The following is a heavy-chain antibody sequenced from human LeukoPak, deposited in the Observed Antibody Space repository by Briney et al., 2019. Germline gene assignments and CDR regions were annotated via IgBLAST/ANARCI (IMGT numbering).Heavy chain of an antibody. CDR1: GFSFSDHS. CDR2: INSGGGHFR. CDR3: AKNGDRGAYCTSGTCYPYFYYYMDV. V-gene: IGHV3-21*01. Sequence: GGSLRLSCAASGFSFSDHSMNWVRQAPGKGLEWVSSINSGGGHFRYYAESVKGRFIISKDNARKSVFLQMNSLRAEDTALYYCAKNGDRGAYCTSGTCYPYFYYYMDVWGKGTTVTI. D-gene: IGHD2-15*01. J-gene: IGHJ6*03.